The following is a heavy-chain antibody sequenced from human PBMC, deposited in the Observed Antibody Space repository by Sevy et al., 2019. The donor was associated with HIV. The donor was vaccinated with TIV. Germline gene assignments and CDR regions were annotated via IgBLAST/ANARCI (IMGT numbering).Heavy chain of an antibody. CDR2: FDPEDGET. J-gene: IGHJ4*02. CDR1: GYTLTELS. D-gene: IGHD3-22*01. Sequence: ASVKVSCKVSGYTLTELSMHWVRQAPGKGLEWMGSFDPEDGETIYAQKFQGRVTMTEDTSADTAYMGLSSRRFEDTAVYFCATTKDYYDSSGCPFDYWGQGTLVTVSS. CDR3: ATTKDYYDSSGCPFDY. V-gene: IGHV1-24*01.